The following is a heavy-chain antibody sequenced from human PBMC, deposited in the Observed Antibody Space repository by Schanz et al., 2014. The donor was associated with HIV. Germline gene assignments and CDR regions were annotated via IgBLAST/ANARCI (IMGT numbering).Heavy chain of an antibody. CDR2: IIPIFGTA. Sequence: QVQLVQSGAEVEKPGASAKVSCKASGGTFSSYAISWVRQAPGQGLEWMGGIIPIFGTANSAQRFQGRVTITADKSTSTAYMELSSLRSEDTAVYYCAREKFSTLTGYPQNAFDIWGQGTMVTVSS. J-gene: IGHJ3*02. CDR3: AREKFSTLTGYPQNAFDI. V-gene: IGHV1-69*06. D-gene: IGHD3-9*01. CDR1: GGTFSSYA.